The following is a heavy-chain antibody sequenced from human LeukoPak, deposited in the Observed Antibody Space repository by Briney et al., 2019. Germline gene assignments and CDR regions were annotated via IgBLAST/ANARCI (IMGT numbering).Heavy chain of an antibody. V-gene: IGHV3-30*18. CDR3: AKELPYYYGSGSYPSYYYGTDV. D-gene: IGHD3-10*01. Sequence: GGSLRLSCAASGFTFSSYGMHWVRQAPGKGLEWVAVISYDGSNKYYADSVKGRFTISRDNSKNTLYLQMNSLRAEDTAVYYCAKELPYYYGSGSYPSYYYGTDVWGQGTTVTVSS. CDR2: ISYDGSNK. CDR1: GFTFSSYG. J-gene: IGHJ6*02.